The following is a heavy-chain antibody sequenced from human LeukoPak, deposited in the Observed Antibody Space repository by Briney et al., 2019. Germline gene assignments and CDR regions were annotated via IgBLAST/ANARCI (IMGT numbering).Heavy chain of an antibody. CDR2: INHSGST. CDR3: ARGLRGSRLDY. Sequence: SETLSLTCAVYGGSFGGYYWSWIRQPPGKGLEWIGEINHSGSTNYNPSLKSRVTISVDTSKNQFSLKLSSVTAADTAVYYCARGLRGSRLDYWGQGTLVTVSS. J-gene: IGHJ4*02. V-gene: IGHV4-34*01. CDR1: GGSFGGYY. D-gene: IGHD3-16*01.